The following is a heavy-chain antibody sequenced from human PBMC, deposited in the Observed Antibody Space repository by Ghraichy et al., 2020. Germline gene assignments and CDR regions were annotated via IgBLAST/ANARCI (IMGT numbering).Heavy chain of an antibody. J-gene: IGHJ4*02. CDR1: GFTFSSYG. CDR3: AKDLNNWNDVGYFDY. Sequence: GESLNISCAASGFTFSSYGMHWVRQAPGKGLEWVAVISYDGSNKYYADSVKGRFTISRDNSKNTLYLQMNSLRVEDTAVYYCAKDLNNWNDVGYFDYWGQGTLVTVSS. CDR2: ISYDGSNK. V-gene: IGHV3-30*18. D-gene: IGHD1-1*01.